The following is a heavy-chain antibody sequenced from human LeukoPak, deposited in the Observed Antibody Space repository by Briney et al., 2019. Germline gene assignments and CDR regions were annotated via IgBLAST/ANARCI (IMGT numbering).Heavy chain of an antibody. V-gene: IGHV3-73*01. J-gene: IGHJ4*02. CDR2: IRSKANSYAT. Sequence: GGSLKLSCAASGFTYSGSAMHWVRQGSGKGLEWVGRIRSKANSYATAYAASVKGRFTISRDDSKNTAYLQMNSLKTEDTAVYYCTRRTQGPYDYWGQGTLVTVSS. CDR1: GFTYSGSA. CDR3: TRRTQGPYDY.